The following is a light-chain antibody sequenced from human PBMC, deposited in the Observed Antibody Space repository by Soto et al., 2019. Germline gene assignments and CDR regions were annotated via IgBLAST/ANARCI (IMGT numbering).Light chain of an antibody. CDR1: SSDGGGYNY. J-gene: IGLJ1*01. CDR2: DVS. V-gene: IGLV2-14*01. CDR3: SSYTSSSTLYV. Sequence: QSALTQPASVSGSPGQSITISCTGTSSDGGGYNYVSWYQQNPGKAPKLMIYDVSNRPSGVSNRFSGSKSGNTASLTISGLQSEDEADYYCSSYTSSSTLYVFRTGTKLTVL.